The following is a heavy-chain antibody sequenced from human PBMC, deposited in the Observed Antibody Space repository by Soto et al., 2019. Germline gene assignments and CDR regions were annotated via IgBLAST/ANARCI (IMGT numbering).Heavy chain of an antibody. V-gene: IGHV4-59*01. D-gene: IGHD4-4*01. CDR2: IYYSGST. Sequence: PSETLSLTCTVSGGSISSYYWSWIRQPPGKGLEWIGYIYYSGSTNYNPSLKSRVTISVDTSKNQFSLKLSSVTAADTAVYYCARVKGGTTVTYYGMDVWGQGTTVTVSS. CDR1: GGSISSYY. CDR3: ARVKGGTTVTYYGMDV. J-gene: IGHJ6*02.